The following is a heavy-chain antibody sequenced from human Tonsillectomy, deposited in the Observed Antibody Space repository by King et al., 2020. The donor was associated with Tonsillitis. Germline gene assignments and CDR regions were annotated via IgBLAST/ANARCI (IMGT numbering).Heavy chain of an antibody. CDR3: ARDYDSSGYD. D-gene: IGHD3-22*01. V-gene: IGHV3-33*05. CDR2: ISYDGRTK. J-gene: IGHJ4*02. Sequence: VQLVESGGVVVQPGRSLRLSCAASGFTFSTYDMHWVRQAPGKGLEWVAVISYDGRTKNYADSVKGRFTISRDNSKNTLYMQMNSLRAEDTAVYYCARDYDSSGYDWGQGTLVTVSS. CDR1: GFTFSTYD.